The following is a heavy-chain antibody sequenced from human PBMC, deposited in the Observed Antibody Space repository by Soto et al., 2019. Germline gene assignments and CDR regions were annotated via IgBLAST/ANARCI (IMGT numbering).Heavy chain of an antibody. V-gene: IGHV3-33*01. CDR3: ARSGDCTGTGCHLRGTFDS. J-gene: IGHJ4*02. Sequence: PGGSLRLSCAASGFTFSLYAIHWVRQAPGKXLEWVAAIWGDGSDKKYADSVKGRFTVSRDNSKNTLYLQMNSLRDEDTAVYFCARSGDCTGTGCHLRGTFDSWGPGPLVTVSS. D-gene: IGHD2-8*02. CDR1: GFTFSLYA. CDR2: IWGDGSDK.